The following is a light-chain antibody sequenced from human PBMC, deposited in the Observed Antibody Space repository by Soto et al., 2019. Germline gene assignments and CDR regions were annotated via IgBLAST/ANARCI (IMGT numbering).Light chain of an antibody. Sequence: DIQMTQSPSSLSASVGDRVTITCRPSQSISSYLNWYQQKPGKAPKLLIYAASSLQSGVPSRFSGSGSGTDFTLTISSLQPEDFAAYYCQQSYRTPLTFGGGTRWIS. CDR2: AAS. CDR3: QQSYRTPLT. J-gene: IGKJ4*01. CDR1: QSISSY. V-gene: IGKV1-39*01.